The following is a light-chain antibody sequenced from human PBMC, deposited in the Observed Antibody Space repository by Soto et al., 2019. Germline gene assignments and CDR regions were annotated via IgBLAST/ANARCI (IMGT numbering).Light chain of an antibody. Sequence: QSVLTQPPSVSGAPGQRVTISCTGSSSNIGAGYDVHWYQQLPGTAPKLLIYGNSNRPSGVPDRFSGSKSGTSASLAITGLKAEDEDDYYCQSSDSSLSGYVVFGGGTKLTVL. V-gene: IGLV1-40*01. CDR3: QSSDSSLSGYVV. CDR1: SSNIGAGYD. J-gene: IGLJ2*01. CDR2: GNS.